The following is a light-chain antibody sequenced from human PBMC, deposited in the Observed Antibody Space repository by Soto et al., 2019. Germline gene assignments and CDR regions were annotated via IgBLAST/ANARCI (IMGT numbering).Light chain of an antibody. V-gene: IGLV2-14*01. CDR2: EVS. Sequence: QSVLTQPASVSGSPGQSITISCTGTSSDVGGYNYVSWYQQHTGKAPKLMFYEVSNRPSGVSNRFSGSKSGNTASLTISGLQAEDEADYYCSSYTSSSSNWVFGGGTKVTV. CDR3: SSYTSSSSNWV. CDR1: SSDVGGYNY. J-gene: IGLJ3*02.